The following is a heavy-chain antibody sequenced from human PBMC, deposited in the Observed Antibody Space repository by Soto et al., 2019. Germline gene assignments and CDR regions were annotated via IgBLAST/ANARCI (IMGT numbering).Heavy chain of an antibody. CDR1: GYTFTSYY. V-gene: IGHV1-46*01. Sequence: QVQLVQSGAEVKKPGTSVKVSCKASGYTFTSYYMHWVREAPGRGLEWMGIINPSGGSTSYAQKFQGRVTITRDTATSTVYLELSSLRSEDTAVYYCARDRVFAGGDFDYWGQGTLVTVSS. CDR3: ARDRVFAGGDFDY. D-gene: IGHD3-10*01. J-gene: IGHJ4*02. CDR2: INPSGGST.